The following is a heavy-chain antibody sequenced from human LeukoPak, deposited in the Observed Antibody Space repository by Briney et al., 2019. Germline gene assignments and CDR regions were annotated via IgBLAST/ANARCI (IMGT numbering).Heavy chain of an antibody. CDR1: GFTFSSYW. V-gene: IGHV3-74*01. CDR2: INSDGSST. J-gene: IGHJ3*02. D-gene: IGHD6-13*01. CDR3: ARGVAAAGTGAFDI. Sequence: GGSLRLSCAASGFTFSSYWMHWVRQAPGKGLVWVSRINSDGSSTSCADPVKGRFTISRDNAKNTLYLQMNSLRAEDTAVYYCARGVAAAGTGAFDIWGQGTMVTVSS.